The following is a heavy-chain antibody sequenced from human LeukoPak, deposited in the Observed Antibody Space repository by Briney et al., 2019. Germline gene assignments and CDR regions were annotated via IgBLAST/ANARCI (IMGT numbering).Heavy chain of an antibody. CDR1: GFTFDDYA. J-gene: IGHJ3*01. Sequence: GGSLRLSCAASGFTFDDYAMSWVRQVPGKGLEWVSGIHWNGGTTGYADSEKGRFIISRDNAKSFLYLQMNSLRAEDTAFYYCARDSLRYFDFAFDLWGQGTMVTVSS. CDR2: IHWNGGTT. V-gene: IGHV3-20*04. D-gene: IGHD3-9*01. CDR3: ARDSLRYFDFAFDL.